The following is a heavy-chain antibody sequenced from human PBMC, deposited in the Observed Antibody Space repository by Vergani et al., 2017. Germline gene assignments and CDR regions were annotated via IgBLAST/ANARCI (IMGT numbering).Heavy chain of an antibody. CDR3: AKGVYCSSTSCYEGRGYYYGMGV. D-gene: IGHD2-2*01. V-gene: IGHV3-23*01. CDR2: ISGSGGNT. Sequence: EVQLLESGGGLVQPGGSLRLSCAASGFTLSSYAMSWVRQVPGKGLEWVSGISGSGGNTYYANSVKGRFTISRDNSKNTLYLQMNSLRADDTAVYYCAKGVYCSSTSCYEGRGYYYGMGVWSQGTTVTFSS. J-gene: IGHJ6*02. CDR1: GFTLSSYA.